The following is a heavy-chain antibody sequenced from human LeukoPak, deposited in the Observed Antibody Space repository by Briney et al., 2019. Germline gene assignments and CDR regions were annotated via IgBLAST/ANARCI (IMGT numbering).Heavy chain of an antibody. V-gene: IGHV1-69*13. CDR1: GGTFSSYA. D-gene: IGHD2-2*02. CDR3: ASSVVVPAAIRGGGYYYYYYMDV. J-gene: IGHJ6*03. CDR2: ITPIFGTA. Sequence: SVKDSCKASGGTFSSYAISWVRQAPGQGLEWMGGITPIFGTANYAQKFQGRVTITADESTSTAYMELSSLRSEDTAVYYCASSVVVPAAIRGGGYYYYYYMDVWGKGTTVTVSS.